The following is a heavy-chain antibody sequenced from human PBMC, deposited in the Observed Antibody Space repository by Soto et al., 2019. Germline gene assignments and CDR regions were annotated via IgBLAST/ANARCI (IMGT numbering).Heavy chain of an antibody. Sequence: ASVKVSCKASGYTFTGYYMHWVRQAPGQGLEWMGWINPNSGGTNYAQKFQGWVTMTRDPSISTAYMELSRLRSDDTAVYYCARERGGVLLWFGEPNYYYGMDVWGQGTTVTVSS. D-gene: IGHD3-10*01. CDR2: INPNSGGT. V-gene: IGHV1-2*04. J-gene: IGHJ6*02. CDR3: ARERGGVLLWFGEPNYYYGMDV. CDR1: GYTFTGYY.